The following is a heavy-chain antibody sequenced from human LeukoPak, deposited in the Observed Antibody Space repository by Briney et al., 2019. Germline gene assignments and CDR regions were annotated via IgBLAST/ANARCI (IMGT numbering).Heavy chain of an antibody. V-gene: IGHV3-21*06. J-gene: IGHJ4*02. CDR2: ISSSSTDR. Sequence: PGGSLRLSCAASGFTLSTYDMHWVRQAPGKGLEWVSYISSSSTDRYDPDSMKGRFTISRDNTKNSLYLQMNSLRDEDTAVYYCARRASAYSHPYDYWGQGTLVTVSS. D-gene: IGHD4/OR15-4a*01. CDR1: GFTLSTYD. CDR3: ARRASAYSHPYDY.